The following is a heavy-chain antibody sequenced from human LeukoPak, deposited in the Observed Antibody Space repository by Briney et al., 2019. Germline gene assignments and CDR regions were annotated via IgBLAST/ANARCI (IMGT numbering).Heavy chain of an antibody. J-gene: IGHJ6*02. CDR3: AREYSSGWYGGYYYYGMDV. D-gene: IGHD6-19*01. V-gene: IGHV3-11*04. CDR1: GFTFSDYY. Sequence: PGGSLRLSCAASGFTFSDYYMSWIRQAPGKGLEWVSYISSSGSTIYYADSVKGRFTISRDNAKNSLYLQMNSLRAEDTAVYYCAREYSSGWYGGYYYYGMDVWGQGTTVTVSS. CDR2: ISSSGSTI.